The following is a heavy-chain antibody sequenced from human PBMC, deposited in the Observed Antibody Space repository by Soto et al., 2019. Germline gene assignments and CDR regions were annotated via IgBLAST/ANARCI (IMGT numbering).Heavy chain of an antibody. CDR2: ISSSRSYT. V-gene: IGHV3-11*05. CDR3: ARVAYEAFDI. Sequence: QVQLVESGGGLVKPGGSLRLSCAASGFSFSDYYMKWIRQAPGKGLDWVSYISSSRSYTNYADSVKGRFTISRDNAKNSLYLKINSLRAEDTAVYYCARVAYEAFDIWGQGTMVTVSS. CDR1: GFSFSDYY. J-gene: IGHJ3*02. D-gene: IGHD3-16*01.